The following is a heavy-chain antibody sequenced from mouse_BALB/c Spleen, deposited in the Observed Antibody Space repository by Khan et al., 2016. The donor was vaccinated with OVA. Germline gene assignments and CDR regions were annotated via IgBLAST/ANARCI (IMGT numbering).Heavy chain of an antibody. J-gene: IGHJ3*01. Sequence: QIQLVQSGPGLVQPSQSLSITCTVSGFSLTSYGVHWVRQSPGKGLEWLGVIWSGGITDYSAAFISRLSTSKDKSTSNVFFILNNLQTNDTAITYCARTHGYDEGLAYWGQGTLVTVSA. D-gene: IGHD2-2*01. V-gene: IGHV2-2*02. CDR3: ARTHGYDEGLAY. CDR1: GFSLTSYG. CDR2: IWSGGIT.